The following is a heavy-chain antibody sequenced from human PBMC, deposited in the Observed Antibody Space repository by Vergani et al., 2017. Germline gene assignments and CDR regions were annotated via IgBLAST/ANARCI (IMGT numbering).Heavy chain of an antibody. CDR2: ISSNGGST. Sequence: EVQLVESGGGLVQPGGSLRLSCSASGFTFSSYAMHWVRQAPGKGLEYVSAISSNGGSTYYADSVKGRFTISRDNSKNTLYLQMSSLGAEETAVYYCVKDRSIAARDDAFDIWGQGTMVTVSS. V-gene: IGHV3-64D*06. CDR3: VKDRSIAARDDAFDI. D-gene: IGHD6-6*01. CDR1: GFTFSSYA. J-gene: IGHJ3*02.